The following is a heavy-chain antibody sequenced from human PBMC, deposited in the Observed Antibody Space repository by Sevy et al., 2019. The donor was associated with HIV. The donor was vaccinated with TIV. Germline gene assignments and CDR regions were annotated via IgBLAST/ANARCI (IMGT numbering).Heavy chain of an antibody. CDR3: ATRWFGGAGSDAFDI. V-gene: IGHV1-24*01. J-gene: IGHJ3*02. Sequence: GPVKVSCKVSGYTLTELSMHWVRQAPGKGLEWMGGFDPEDGETIYTQKFQGRVTMTEDTSTDTAYMELSSLRSEDTAVYYCATRWFGGAGSDAFDIWGQGTMVTVSS. D-gene: IGHD3-16*01. CDR2: FDPEDGET. CDR1: GYTLTELS.